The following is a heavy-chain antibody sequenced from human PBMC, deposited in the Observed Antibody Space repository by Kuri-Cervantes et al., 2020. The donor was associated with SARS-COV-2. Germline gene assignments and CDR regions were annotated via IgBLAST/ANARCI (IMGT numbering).Heavy chain of an antibody. D-gene: IGHD6-19*01. Sequence: GESLKISCAASGFTFSSYSMNWVRQAPGKGLEWVSSISSSSSYIYYADSVKGRFTISRNNAKNSLYLQMNSLRAEDTAVYYCAGDLAAVAGGGWFDPWGQGTLVTVSS. CDR2: ISSSSSYI. J-gene: IGHJ5*02. CDR1: GFTFSSYS. CDR3: AGDLAAVAGGGWFDP. V-gene: IGHV3-21*01.